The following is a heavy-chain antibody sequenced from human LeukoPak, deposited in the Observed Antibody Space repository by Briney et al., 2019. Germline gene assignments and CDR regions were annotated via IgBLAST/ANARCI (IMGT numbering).Heavy chain of an antibody. CDR2: IYYSGST. Sequence: PSETLSLTCTVSGGSISSSSYYWGWIRQPPGKGLEWIGSIYYSGSTYYNPSLKSRVTISVDTSKNQFSLKLSSVTAADTAVYYCAESGVFDYWGQGTLVTVSS. CDR3: AESGVFDY. D-gene: IGHD5-12*01. CDR1: GGSISSSSYY. V-gene: IGHV4-39*01. J-gene: IGHJ4*02.